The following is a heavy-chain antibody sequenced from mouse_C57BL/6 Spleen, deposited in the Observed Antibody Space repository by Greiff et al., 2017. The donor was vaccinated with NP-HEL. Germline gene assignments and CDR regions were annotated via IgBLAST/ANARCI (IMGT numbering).Heavy chain of an antibody. J-gene: IGHJ2*01. CDR2: IDPSDSYT. Sequence: QVQLQQSGAELVMPGASVKLSCKASGYTFTSYWMHWVKQRPGQGLEWIGEIDPSDSYTNYNQKFKGKSTLTVDKSSSTAYMQLSSLTSEDSAVYYCARSGDYYFDYWGQGTTLTVSS. CDR3: ARSGDYYFDY. V-gene: IGHV1-69*01. D-gene: IGHD3-1*01. CDR1: GYTFTSYW.